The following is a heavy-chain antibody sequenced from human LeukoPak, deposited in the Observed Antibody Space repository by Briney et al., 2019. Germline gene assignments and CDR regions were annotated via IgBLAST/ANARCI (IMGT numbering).Heavy chain of an antibody. V-gene: IGHV3-23*01. CDR3: AKVQYSSGWLHDY. D-gene: IGHD6-19*01. CDR2: IGDRGRDT. J-gene: IGHJ4*02. CDR1: GFTFNIYV. Sequence: GGSLRLSCAASGFTFNIYVMTWVRQAPGKGLEWVSAIGDRGRDTYYADPVKGRFTISRDNSKYTLYLQMNSLRAEDTAVYYCAKVQYSSGWLHDYWGQGTLVSVSS.